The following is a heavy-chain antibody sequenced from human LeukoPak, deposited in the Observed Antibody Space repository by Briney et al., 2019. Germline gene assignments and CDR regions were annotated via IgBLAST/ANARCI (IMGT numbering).Heavy chain of an antibody. CDR1: GFTFSSYG. D-gene: IGHD3-10*01. CDR2: IYSGGST. CDR3: ARASSSFGGSGAFDI. V-gene: IGHV3-NL1*01. Sequence: QPGRSLRLSCAASGFTFSSYGMHWVRQAPGKGLEWVSVIYSGGSTYYADSVKGRFTISRDNSKNTLYLQMNSLRAEATAVYYCARASSSFGGSGAFDIWGQGTMVTVSS. J-gene: IGHJ3*02.